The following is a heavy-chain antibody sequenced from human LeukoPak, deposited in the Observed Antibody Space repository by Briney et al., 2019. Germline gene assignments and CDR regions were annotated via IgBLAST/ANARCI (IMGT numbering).Heavy chain of an antibody. CDR3: ARRTTVTMVDAFDI. D-gene: IGHD4-17*01. J-gene: IGHJ3*02. Sequence: PGGSLRLSCAAVGFNFSSYWMTWVRQAPGKGLEWLANIKQDGTEKYYVDSVKGRFTISRDNAKNSLYLQMNSLRAVDTAVYFCARRTTVTMVDAFDIWGLGTMVTVSS. V-gene: IGHV3-7*04. CDR1: GFNFSSYW. CDR2: IKQDGTEK.